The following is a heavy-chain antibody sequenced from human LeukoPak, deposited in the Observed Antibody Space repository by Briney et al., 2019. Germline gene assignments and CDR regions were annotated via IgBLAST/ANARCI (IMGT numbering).Heavy chain of an antibody. D-gene: IGHD1-14*01. CDR1: GGSVSTISHF. CDR3: ARRDHTGRSHAWFDP. Sequence: SETLSLTCTVSGGSVSTISHFWDWVRQPPGKGLEWIVSLSDTGTTYYNPSLESRVTMSVDTSKNQFSLKLISVTAADTAVYYCARRDHTGRSHAWFDPWGQGTLVTVSS. CDR2: LSDTGTT. J-gene: IGHJ5*02. V-gene: IGHV4-39*01.